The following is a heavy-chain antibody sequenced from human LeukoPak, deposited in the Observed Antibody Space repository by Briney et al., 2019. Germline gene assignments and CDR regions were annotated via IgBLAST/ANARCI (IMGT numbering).Heavy chain of an antibody. D-gene: IGHD6-13*01. Sequence: PGGSLRLSCAASGFTFSSYSMNWARQAPGKGLEWVSSISSSSSYIHYADSVKGRFTISRDNAKNSLYLQMNSLRAEDTAVYYCARGRGQQLVPNYWGQGTLVTVSS. CDR1: GFTFSSYS. V-gene: IGHV3-21*01. CDR2: ISSSSSYI. CDR3: ARGRGQQLVPNY. J-gene: IGHJ4*02.